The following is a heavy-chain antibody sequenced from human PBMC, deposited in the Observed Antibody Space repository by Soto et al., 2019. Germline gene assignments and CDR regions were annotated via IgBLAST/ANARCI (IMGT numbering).Heavy chain of an antibody. Sequence: TGGSLRLSCAPSGFTFSSYGMSWVRQAPGMGLEWVASVSSGSSYIYYPDSLKGRFTISRDNAKDSLFLQMNSLRAEDTAVYYCARVQITTFGVGAFDIWGQGTMVTVS. J-gene: IGHJ3*02. CDR3: ARVQITTFGVGAFDI. CDR2: VSSGSSYI. CDR1: GFTFSSYG. D-gene: IGHD3-3*01. V-gene: IGHV3-21*01.